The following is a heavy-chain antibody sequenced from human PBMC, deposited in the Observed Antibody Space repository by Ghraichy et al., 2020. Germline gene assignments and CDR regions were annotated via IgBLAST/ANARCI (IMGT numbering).Heavy chain of an antibody. V-gene: IGHV4-59*01. D-gene: IGHD3-16*01. CDR2: IYYSGST. Sequence: SETLSLTCTVSGGSISSYYWSWIRQPPGKGLEWIGYIYYSGSTNYNPSLKSRVTISVDTSKNQFSLKLSSVTAADTAVYYCARDSLGVDAFDIWGQGTMVTVSS. CDR1: GGSISSYY. CDR3: ARDSLGVDAFDI. J-gene: IGHJ3*02.